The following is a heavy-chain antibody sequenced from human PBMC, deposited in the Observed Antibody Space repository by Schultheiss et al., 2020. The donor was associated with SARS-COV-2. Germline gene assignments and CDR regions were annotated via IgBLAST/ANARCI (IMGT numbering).Heavy chain of an antibody. CDR2: MWYDGSNK. CDR1: GFTFSSYG. Sequence: GGSLRLSCAASGFTFSSYGMHLVRQAPGKGLEWVAMMWYDGSNKNYADSVEGRFTISRDISKNTVYLQMNSLRAEDTAVYYCARAPDDYGDYNWGQGTLVTVSS. J-gene: IGHJ4*02. D-gene: IGHD4-17*01. V-gene: IGHV3-33*01. CDR3: ARAPDDYGDYN.